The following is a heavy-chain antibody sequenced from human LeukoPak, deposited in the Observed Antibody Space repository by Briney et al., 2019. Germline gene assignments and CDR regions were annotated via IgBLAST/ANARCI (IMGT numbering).Heavy chain of an antibody. CDR3: AKLSIQITMVRGVNDY. D-gene: IGHD3-10*01. CDR2: ISGSGGST. Sequence: GGSLRLSCAASGFTFSSYGMHWVRQAPGKGLEWVSAISGSGGSTYYADSVKGRFTISRDNSKNTLYLQMNSLRAEDTAVYYCAKLSIQITMVRGVNDYWGQGTLVTVSS. V-gene: IGHV3-23*01. CDR1: GFTFSSYG. J-gene: IGHJ4*02.